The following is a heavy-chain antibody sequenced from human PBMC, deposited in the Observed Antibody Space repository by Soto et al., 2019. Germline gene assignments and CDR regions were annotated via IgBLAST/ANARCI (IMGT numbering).Heavy chain of an antibody. CDR2: ISGSGAST. CDR1: VFTFSSYA. CDR3: PKTGAEDDCWSGYLDVNYRMDV. V-gene: IGHV3-23*01. J-gene: IGHJ6*01. D-gene: IGHD3-3*01. Sequence: GWCLRLSCAASVFTFSSYAMSWVRQAPGNGLEWVSAISGSGASTYYADSVKGRFTISRDNSKSTLYLQMNSLRAEDTAVYYCPKTGAEDDCWSGYLDVNYRMDVWGHGTMVTVPS.